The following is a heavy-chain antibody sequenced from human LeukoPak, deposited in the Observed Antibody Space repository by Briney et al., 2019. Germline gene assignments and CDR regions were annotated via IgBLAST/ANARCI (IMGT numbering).Heavy chain of an antibody. CDR3: TRRRGIAVAGTSYYYYMDV. CDR2: IRSKANSYAT. D-gene: IGHD6-19*01. J-gene: IGHJ6*03. Sequence: GGSLRLSCAAPGFTFSGSALHWVRQASGKGLEWVGRIRSKANSYATAYAASVKGRFTISRDDSKNTAYLQMNSLKTEDTAVYYCTRRRGIAVAGTSYYYYMDVWGKGTTVTVSS. CDR1: GFTFSGSA. V-gene: IGHV3-73*01.